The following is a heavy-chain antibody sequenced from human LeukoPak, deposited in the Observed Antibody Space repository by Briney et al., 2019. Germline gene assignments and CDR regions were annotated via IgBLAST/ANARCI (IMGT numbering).Heavy chain of an antibody. D-gene: IGHD2-2*01. CDR3: AKDPDPYCSSTSCPVDY. CDR2: ISGSGGST. J-gene: IGHJ4*02. Sequence: PGGSLRLSCAASGFTFSSYAMSWVRQAPGKGLEWVSAISGSGGSTYYADSVKGRFTISRDNSKNTLYLQMNSLRAEDTAVYYCAKDPDPYCSSTSCPVDYWGQGTLVTVSS. CDR1: GFTFSSYA. V-gene: IGHV3-23*01.